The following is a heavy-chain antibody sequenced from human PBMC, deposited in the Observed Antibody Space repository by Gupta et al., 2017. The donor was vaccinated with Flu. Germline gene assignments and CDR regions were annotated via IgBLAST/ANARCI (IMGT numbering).Heavy chain of an antibody. Sequence: EVQLVESGGGLVKPGGSLRLSCAASGFTFSSYSMNWVRQAPGKGLEWVSSISSSSSYIYYADSVKGRFTISRDNAKNSLYLQMNSLRAEDTAVYYCASRYDYVWGSYLWAFDIWGQGTMVTVSS. D-gene: IGHD3-16*01. CDR1: GFTFSSYS. CDR2: ISSSSSYI. V-gene: IGHV3-21*01. CDR3: ASRYDYVWGSYLWAFDI. J-gene: IGHJ3*02.